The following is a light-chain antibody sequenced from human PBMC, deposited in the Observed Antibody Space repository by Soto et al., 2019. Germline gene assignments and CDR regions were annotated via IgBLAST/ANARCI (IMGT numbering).Light chain of an antibody. V-gene: IGLV2-14*01. J-gene: IGLJ1*01. CDR1: TSDVGGYNY. CDR3: FSYTTSCAPYV. CDR2: EVS. Sequence: QSALTQPASVSGSPGQSITISCTGTTSDVGGYNYVSWYQQHPGKAPKLLIYEVSNRPSGVSNRFSGSKSGNTASLTISGLQAEDEAAYYCFSYTTSCAPYVFGTGTKLTVL.